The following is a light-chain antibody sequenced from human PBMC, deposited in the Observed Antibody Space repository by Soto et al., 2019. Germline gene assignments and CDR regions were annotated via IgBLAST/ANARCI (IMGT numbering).Light chain of an antibody. V-gene: IGLV1-47*01. Sequence: QSVLTQPPSASGTPGQRVTISCSGSSSNIGSNYVYWYQQLPGTAPKLLTYRNNQRPSGVPDRFSGSKSGTSASLAISVLRSEDEADYYCAAWDDSLSGCYVFGTGTKLTVL. CDR3: AAWDDSLSGCYV. CDR1: SSNIGSNY. CDR2: RNN. J-gene: IGLJ1*01.